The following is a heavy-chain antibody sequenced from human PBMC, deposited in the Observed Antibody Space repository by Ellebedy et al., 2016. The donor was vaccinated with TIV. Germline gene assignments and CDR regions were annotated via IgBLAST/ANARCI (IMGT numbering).Heavy chain of an antibody. CDR1: GFTVSSNY. Sequence: GESLKISCAASGFTVSSNYMTWVRQAPGKGLEWVSVIYSGGSTYYADSVKGRLTISRDNSKNTLYLQMNSLRAEDTAVYHCARDPYGGNLLVYWGQGTLVTVSS. CDR3: ARDPYGGNLLVY. V-gene: IGHV3-53*01. J-gene: IGHJ4*02. D-gene: IGHD4-23*01. CDR2: IYSGGST.